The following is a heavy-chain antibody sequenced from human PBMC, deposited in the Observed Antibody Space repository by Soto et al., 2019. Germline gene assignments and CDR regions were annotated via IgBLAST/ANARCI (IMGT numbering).Heavy chain of an antibody. Sequence: QVQLVQSGAEVKKPGSSVKVSCKASGGIFSTYAISWLRQAPGQGLEWMGGIIPIFGTPNDAQRFQGRATITADESTSTAYMELSRLRSEDTAVYYCARDRDDYGSGNYYNRIDFWGQGTLVTVSS. CDR1: GGIFSTYA. CDR3: ARDRDDYGSGNYYNRIDF. D-gene: IGHD3-10*01. CDR2: IIPIFGTP. J-gene: IGHJ4*02. V-gene: IGHV1-69*01.